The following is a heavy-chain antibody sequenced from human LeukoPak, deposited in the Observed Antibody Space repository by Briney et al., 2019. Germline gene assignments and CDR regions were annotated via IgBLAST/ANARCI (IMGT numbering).Heavy chain of an antibody. J-gene: IGHJ4*02. CDR2: IKHDGREK. V-gene: IGHV3-7*01. CDR1: GFIFSDFW. D-gene: IGHD5-12*01. CDR3: GRATRPWPSDY. Sequence: GGSLRLSCEASGFIFSDFWMSWVRQAPGKGLEWVASIKHDGREKYYVDSVKGRFTISRDYAKSSLYLQMSGLRAEDTAVYYCGRATRPWPSDYWGQGTLVTVSS.